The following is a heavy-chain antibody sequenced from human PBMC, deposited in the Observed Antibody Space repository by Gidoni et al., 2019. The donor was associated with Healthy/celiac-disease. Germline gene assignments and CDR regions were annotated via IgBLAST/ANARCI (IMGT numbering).Heavy chain of an antibody. CDR1: GVTVSSYG. CDR3: ARGEVMVRGVYGMDV. V-gene: IGHV3-33*01. Sequence: QVQLVESGGGVVQPGRSLRLSCAASGVTVSSYGMHWVRQAPGKGLECVAVIWYDGSNKYYADSVKGRFTISRDNSKNTLYLQMNSLRAEDTAVYYCARGEVMVRGVYGMDVWGQGTTVTVSS. D-gene: IGHD3-10*01. J-gene: IGHJ6*02. CDR2: IWYDGSNK.